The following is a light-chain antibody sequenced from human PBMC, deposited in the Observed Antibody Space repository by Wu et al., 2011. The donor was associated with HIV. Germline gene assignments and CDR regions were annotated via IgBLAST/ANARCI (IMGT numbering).Light chain of an antibody. J-gene: IGKJ4*01. V-gene: IGKV3-20*01. CDR2: DAS. CDR3: QQYGSSPKLT. CDR1: QGVSGY. Sequence: ESVLTQSPATLSLSPGERATLSCRASQGVSGYLAWYQHKPGQPPRLLIFDASNRATGIPARFSGSGSGTDFTLTISRLEPEDFAVYYCQQYGSSPKLTFGGGTKVEIK.